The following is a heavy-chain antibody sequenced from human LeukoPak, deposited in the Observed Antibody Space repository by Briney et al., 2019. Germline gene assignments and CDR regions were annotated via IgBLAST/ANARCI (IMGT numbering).Heavy chain of an antibody. V-gene: IGHV3-74*01. D-gene: IGHD6-19*01. J-gene: IGHJ4*02. Sequence: GGSLRLSCTASGFSYGSYWRHWVRQAPAKGLVWVSRINGDGSSTSYADSVKGRFTISRDNSRNTLYLQMNSLRAEDTAVYYCAKDSGWPFDYWGQGTLVTVSS. CDR3: AKDSGWPFDY. CDR1: GFSYGSYW. CDR2: INGDGSST.